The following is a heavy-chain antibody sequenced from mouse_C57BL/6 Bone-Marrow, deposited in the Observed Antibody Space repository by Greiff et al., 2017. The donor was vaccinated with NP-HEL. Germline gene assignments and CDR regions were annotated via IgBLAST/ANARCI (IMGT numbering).Heavy chain of an antibody. D-gene: IGHD1-1*01. CDR2: IWTGGGT. CDR3: ARCYYYGSSYYAMDY. V-gene: IGHV2-9-1*01. J-gene: IGHJ4*01. Sequence: QVQLKESGPGLVAPSQSLSITCTVSGFSLTSYAISWVRQPPGQGLEWLGVIWTGGGTNYNSALKSRLSISKDNSKSQVFLKMNSLQTYDTARYYCARCYYYGSSYYAMDYWGQGTSVTVSS. CDR1: GFSLTSYA.